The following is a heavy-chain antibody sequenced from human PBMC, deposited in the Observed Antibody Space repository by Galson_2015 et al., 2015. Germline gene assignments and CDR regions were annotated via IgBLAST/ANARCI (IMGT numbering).Heavy chain of an antibody. CDR3: ASAACDIRTGYYGEFDL. J-gene: IGHJ4*02. CDR2: IWHDGSKK. D-gene: IGHD3/OR15-3a*01. CDR1: GFTFSSYG. V-gene: IGHV3-33*01. Sequence: SMRLSCEASGFTFSSYGMHWVRQAPGQGLEWVAFIWHDGSKKNYADYVKGRVTITRDNSKNTLYLQMNSLRIGDTAVYDCASAACDIRTGYYGEFDLWGQGTLVTVSS.